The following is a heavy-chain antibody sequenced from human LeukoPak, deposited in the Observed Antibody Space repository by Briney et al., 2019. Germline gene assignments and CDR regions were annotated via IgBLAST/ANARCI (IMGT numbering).Heavy chain of an antibody. Sequence: PGGSLRLSCAASGFTVSSNYMSWVRQAPGKGLEWVSVIYSGGSTDYADSVKGRFTISRDNSKNTLYLQMNSLRAEDTAVYYCARVGASSGYQDRWATVGYWGQGTLVTVSS. D-gene: IGHD3-22*01. CDR2: IYSGGST. V-gene: IGHV3-53*05. CDR1: GFTVSSNY. CDR3: ARVGASSGYQDRWATVGY. J-gene: IGHJ4*02.